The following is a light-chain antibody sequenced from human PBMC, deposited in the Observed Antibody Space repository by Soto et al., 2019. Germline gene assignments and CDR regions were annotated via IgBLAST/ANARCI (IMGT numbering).Light chain of an antibody. V-gene: IGLV1-44*01. CDR2: GDN. J-gene: IGLJ1*01. CDR1: SSNIGSNT. CDR3: AAWDDSLNAYV. Sequence: QSVLTQPPSASGTPGQRATISCSGSSSNIGSNTVNWYQHLPGTAPKLLIYGDNQRPSGVPDRFSGSKSGTSASLAISGLQSEGEADYYCAAWDDSLNAYVFGSGTKVTVL.